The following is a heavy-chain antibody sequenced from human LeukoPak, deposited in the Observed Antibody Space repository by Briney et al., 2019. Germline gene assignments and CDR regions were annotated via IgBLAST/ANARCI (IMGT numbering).Heavy chain of an antibody. D-gene: IGHD1-1*01. CDR2: MYYSGNT. CDR1: GGSIGSSPYY. J-gene: IGHJ4*02. Sequence: PSETLSLTCTVSGGSIGSSPYYWVWIRQPPGKGLEWIGSMYYSGNTYYKPSLKNRVTISVDTSKNQFSLRLSSVTAADTAVYYCASQLGGTTFHWGQGALVTVSS. V-gene: IGHV4-39*07. CDR3: ASQLGGTTFH.